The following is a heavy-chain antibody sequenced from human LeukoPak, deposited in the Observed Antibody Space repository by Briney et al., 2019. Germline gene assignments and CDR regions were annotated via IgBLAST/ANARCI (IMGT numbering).Heavy chain of an antibody. J-gene: IGHJ6*03. V-gene: IGHV3-21*01. CDR1: GFTLSSYS. CDR2: ISSSSSYR. D-gene: IGHD3-16*02. Sequence: GGSLRLSCAASGFTLSSYSMNWVRQAPGKGLEWVSSISSSSSYRYYADSVKGRFTISRDNAKNSLYLQMNSLRAEDTAVYYCARDLLGYNYYYMDVWGKGTTVTVSS. CDR3: ARDLLGYNYYYMDV.